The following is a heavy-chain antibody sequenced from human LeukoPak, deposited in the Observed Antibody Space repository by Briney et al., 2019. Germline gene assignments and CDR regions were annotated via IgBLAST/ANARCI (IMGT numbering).Heavy chain of an antibody. D-gene: IGHD3-22*01. CDR1: GYTFTGYY. J-gene: IGHJ4*02. Sequence: ASVKVSCKASGYTFTGYYMHWVRQAPGQGLEWMRWISAYNGNTNYAQKLQGRVTMTTDTSTSTAYMELRSLRSDDTAVYYCARGASSGYWNYWGQGTLVTVSS. V-gene: IGHV1-18*04. CDR2: ISAYNGNT. CDR3: ARGASSGYWNY.